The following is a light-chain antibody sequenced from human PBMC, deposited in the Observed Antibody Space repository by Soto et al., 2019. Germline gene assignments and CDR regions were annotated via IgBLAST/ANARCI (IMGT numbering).Light chain of an antibody. CDR1: ALPKQY. CDR2: KDS. CDR3: QSADSSDTYYV. J-gene: IGLJ1*01. Sequence: SYELTQPPSVSVSPGQTARITCSGDALPKQYAYWYQQKPGQAPVLVIYKDSERPSGIPERFSGSSSGTTVTLTISGVQAEDEAAYYCQSADSSDTYYVFGTGTKLTVL. V-gene: IGLV3-25*03.